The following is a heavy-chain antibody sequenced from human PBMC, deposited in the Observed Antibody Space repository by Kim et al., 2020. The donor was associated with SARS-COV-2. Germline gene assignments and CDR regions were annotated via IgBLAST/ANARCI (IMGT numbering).Heavy chain of an antibody. CDR1: GGSFSGYY. Sequence: SETLSLTCAVYGGSFSGYYWSWIRQPPGKGLEWIGEINLSGSTNYSPSLKSRVTISVDTSKNQFSLKLSSVTAADTAVYYCARGLRYYDSSGYAIRFDYWGQGTRVTVSS. J-gene: IGHJ4*02. D-gene: IGHD3-22*01. CDR3: ARGLRYYDSSGYAIRFDY. CDR2: INLSGST. V-gene: IGHV4-34*01.